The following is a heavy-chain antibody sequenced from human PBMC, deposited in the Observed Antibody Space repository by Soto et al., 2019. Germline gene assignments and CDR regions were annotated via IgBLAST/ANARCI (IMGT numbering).Heavy chain of an antibody. V-gene: IGHV3-30*03. D-gene: IGHD6-13*01. Sequence: QVQLVESGGGVVQPGRSLRLSCAASGFTFSSYGMHWVRQAPGKGLEWVAVISYDGSNKYYADSVKGRFTISRDNSKNTLYLQMISLRAEDTAVYYCARTSSSWIIDYWGQGTLVTVSS. CDR1: GFTFSSYG. J-gene: IGHJ4*02. CDR3: ARTSSSWIIDY. CDR2: ISYDGSNK.